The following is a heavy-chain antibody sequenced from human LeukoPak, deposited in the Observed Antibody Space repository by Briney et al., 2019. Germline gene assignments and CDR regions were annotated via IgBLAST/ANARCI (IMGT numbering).Heavy chain of an antibody. CDR3: ARDGLGMATITSFDY. Sequence: GGSLRLSCAASGFTFSSYSMNWVRQAPGKGLEWVSSISSSSSYIYYADSVKGRFTTSRDNAKNSLYLQMNSLRAEDTAVYYCARDGLGMATITSFDYWGQGTLVTVSS. CDR2: ISSSSSYI. J-gene: IGHJ4*02. D-gene: IGHD5-24*01. V-gene: IGHV3-21*01. CDR1: GFTFSSYS.